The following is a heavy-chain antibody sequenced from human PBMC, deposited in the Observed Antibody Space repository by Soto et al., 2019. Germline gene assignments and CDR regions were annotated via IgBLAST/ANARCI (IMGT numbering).Heavy chain of an antibody. Sequence: GGSLRLSCAASGFSFSRYGIHWVRQAPGKGLEWVAVIWYDGSNQYYADFVKDRFTISRDNAKNTLYLQMNSLRAEDTAVYYCARATGADKEDYWGQGTLVTVSS. CDR1: GFSFSRYG. V-gene: IGHV3-33*03. CDR3: ARATGADKEDY. CDR2: IWYDGSNQ. D-gene: IGHD3-10*01. J-gene: IGHJ4*02.